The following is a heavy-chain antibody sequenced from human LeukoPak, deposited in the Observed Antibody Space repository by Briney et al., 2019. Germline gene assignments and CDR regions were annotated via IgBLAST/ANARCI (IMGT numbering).Heavy chain of an antibody. Sequence: SETLSLTCTVSGGSISSYYWSWIRQPAGKGLEWIGRIYTSGSTNYNPSLKSRVTMSVGTSKNQFSLKLGSVTAADTAVYYCARVRGIVATTYWYFDLWGRGTLVTVSS. CDR3: ARVRGIVATTYWYFDL. D-gene: IGHD5-12*01. CDR2: IYTSGST. J-gene: IGHJ2*01. V-gene: IGHV4-4*07. CDR1: GGSISSYY.